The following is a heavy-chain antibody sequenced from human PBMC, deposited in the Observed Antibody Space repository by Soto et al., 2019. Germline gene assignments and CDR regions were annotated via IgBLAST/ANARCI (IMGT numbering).Heavy chain of an antibody. CDR2: TLYSGRP. CDR3: ARHDFCHRSFDI. V-gene: IGHV4-61*08. Sequence: QVHLRESCPGLVTPSETLSLTCRVSGGSVCRGAYYWSWIRQPPGTGLEWIGYTLYSGRPNYNPSLQSLQSRVTISVDSSRNQFSLRLTSVTAADTALYYCARHDFCHRSFDIWGQGTLVTVSS. D-gene: IGHD3-3*01. CDR1: GGSVCRGAYY. J-gene: IGHJ3*02.